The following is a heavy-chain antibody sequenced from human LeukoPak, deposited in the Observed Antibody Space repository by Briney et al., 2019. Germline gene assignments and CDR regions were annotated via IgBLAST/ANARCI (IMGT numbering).Heavy chain of an antibody. J-gene: IGHJ5*02. CDR2: INHSGST. D-gene: IGHD1-1*01. CDR3: ARPVRPRRTTPSWFDP. V-gene: IGHV4-34*01. CDR1: GGSFSGYY. Sequence: SETLSLTCGVYGGSFSGYYGRWIRQPPGKGLEWIGEINHSGSTNYNPSRKSPVTRSVDTSKYQFSLKLSSVTAADTAVYYCARPVRPRRTTPSWFDPWGQGTLVTVSS.